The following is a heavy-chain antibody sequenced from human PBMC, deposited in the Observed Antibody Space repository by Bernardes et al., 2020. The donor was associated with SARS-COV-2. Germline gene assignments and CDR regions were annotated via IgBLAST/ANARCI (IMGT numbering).Heavy chain of an antibody. CDR1: GFTLSSYW. D-gene: IGHD2-15*01. J-gene: IGHJ4*02. CDR3: VRDGCSGGICYDY. V-gene: IGHV3-74*01. Sequence: GGSLRLSCAASGFTLSSYWMHWVRQVPGQGLVWVSRINSDGSSTSYADSVKGRFMISRDNAKNSLYLQMNSLRADDTAVYYCVRDGCSGGICYDYWGQGALVTVSS. CDR2: INSDGSST.